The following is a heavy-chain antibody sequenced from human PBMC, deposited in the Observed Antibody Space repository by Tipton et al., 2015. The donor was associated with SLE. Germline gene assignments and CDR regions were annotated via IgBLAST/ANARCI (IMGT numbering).Heavy chain of an antibody. CDR1: GFSISSSSYT. CDR2: IHYSGTT. J-gene: IGHJ4*02. Sequence: TLSLTCTVSGFSISSSSYTWGWIRQPPGKGLEWIGTIHYSGTTYYNPSLRSRVTISVDTSKNQFSLKLSSVTAADTAVYYCARQIAVAGPVRGYFDYWGQGTLVTVFS. CDR3: ARQIAVAGPVRGYFDY. V-gene: IGHV4-39*01. D-gene: IGHD6-19*01.